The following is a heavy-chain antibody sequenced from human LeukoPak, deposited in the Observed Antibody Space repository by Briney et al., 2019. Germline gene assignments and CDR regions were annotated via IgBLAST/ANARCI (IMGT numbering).Heavy chain of an antibody. CDR2: ISSSGSTI. CDR1: GFTSSSYE. J-gene: IGHJ4*02. CDR3: ARDLLGYQLPNYYGSGSFDY. V-gene: IGHV3-48*03. D-gene: IGHD3-10*01. Sequence: GGSLRLSCAASGFTSSSYEMNWVRQAPGKWLEWVSYISSSGSTIYYADSVKGRFTISRDNAKNSLYLQMNSLRAEDTAVYYCARDLLGYQLPNYYGSGSFDYWGQGTLVTVSS.